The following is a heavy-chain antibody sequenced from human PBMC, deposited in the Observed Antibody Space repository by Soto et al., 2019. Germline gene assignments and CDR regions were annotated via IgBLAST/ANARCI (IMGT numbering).Heavy chain of an antibody. CDR3: AKDNLEIVVSGLFDY. D-gene: IGHD3-22*01. J-gene: IGHJ4*02. CDR1: GFTFSSYA. V-gene: IGHV3-30-3*01. CDR2: ISYDGSNK. Sequence: PGGSLRLSCAASGFTFSSYAMHWVRQAPGKGLEWVAVISYDGSNKYYADSVKGRFTISRDNSKNTLYLQMNSLRAEDTAVYYCAKDNLEIVVSGLFDYWGQGTLVTVSS.